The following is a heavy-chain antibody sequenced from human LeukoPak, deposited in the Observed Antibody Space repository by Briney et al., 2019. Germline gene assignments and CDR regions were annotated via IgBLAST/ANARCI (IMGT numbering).Heavy chain of an antibody. CDR2: MNPNSGNT. CDR3: ARHGVISSGWHHLYYYYYYMDV. V-gene: IGHV1-8*01. Sequence: ASVKVSCKASGYTFTSYDINWVRQATGQGLEWMGWMNPNSGNTGYAQKFQGRVTMTRNTSISTAYMELSSLGSEDTAVYYCARHGVISSGWHHLYYYYYYMDVWGKGTTVTVSS. J-gene: IGHJ6*03. CDR1: GYTFTSYD. D-gene: IGHD6-19*01.